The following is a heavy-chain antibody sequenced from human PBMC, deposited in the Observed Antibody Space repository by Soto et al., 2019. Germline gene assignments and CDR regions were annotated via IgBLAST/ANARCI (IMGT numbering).Heavy chain of an antibody. CDR3: AKDFKIPGGHYGSLNYYYGMDV. CDR1: GFTFSAFG. CDR2: ISYDGILK. D-gene: IGHD3-10*01. Sequence: PGGSLRLSCEASGFTFSAFGMHWVRQAPGKGLEWVAIISYDGILKYYADPVKGRFTISRDTSKSALYLQMNSLRPEDTAVYYCAKDFKIPGGHYGSLNYYYGMDVWGQGTTVTVSS. J-gene: IGHJ6*02. V-gene: IGHV3-30*18.